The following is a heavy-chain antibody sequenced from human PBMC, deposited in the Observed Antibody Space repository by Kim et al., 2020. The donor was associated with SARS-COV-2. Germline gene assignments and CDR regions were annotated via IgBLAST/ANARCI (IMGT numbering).Heavy chain of an antibody. Sequence: SETLSLTCAVSGGSISSSNWWSWVRQSPGKGLEWIGEIHHSVSTNDNSSLTSRVSISVDKSKNHFSRKLSSVTAADTAVFYCARAGRGQLDGDDAFDVWGQGTMVTVSS. J-gene: IGHJ3*01. CDR3: ARAGRGQLDGDDAFDV. V-gene: IGHV4-4*02. D-gene: IGHD6-13*01. CDR2: IHHSVST. CDR1: GGSISSSNW.